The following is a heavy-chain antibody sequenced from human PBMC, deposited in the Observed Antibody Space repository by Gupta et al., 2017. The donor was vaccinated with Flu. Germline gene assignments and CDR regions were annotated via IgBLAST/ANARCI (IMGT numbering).Heavy chain of an antibody. CDR1: INNFY. CDR2: VSYTGST. CDR3: VKHQRVGLNTRFDF. Sequence: INNFYWSWIRQPPGKGLEWIGCVSYTGSTRYNPSLESRGTMSVDTSKEQFSLKLTSVTSVDTAIYFCVKHQRVGLNTRFDFWGRGTLVTVSS. J-gene: IGHJ4*02. V-gene: IGHV4-59*01. D-gene: IGHD1-1*01.